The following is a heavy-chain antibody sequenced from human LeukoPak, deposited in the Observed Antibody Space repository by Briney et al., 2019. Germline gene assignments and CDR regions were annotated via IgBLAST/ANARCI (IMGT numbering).Heavy chain of an antibody. J-gene: IGHJ4*02. Sequence: GASVKVSCKASGYTFTSYAMHWVRQAPGQRLEWMGWINAGNGNTKYSQKFQGRVTITRDTSASTAYMELSSLRSEDTAVYYCARGVVGYCSGGSCYSGGSGYFDYWGQGTLVTVSS. CDR3: ARGVVGYCSGGSCYSGGSGYFDY. CDR1: GYTFTSYA. D-gene: IGHD2-15*01. V-gene: IGHV1-3*01. CDR2: INAGNGNT.